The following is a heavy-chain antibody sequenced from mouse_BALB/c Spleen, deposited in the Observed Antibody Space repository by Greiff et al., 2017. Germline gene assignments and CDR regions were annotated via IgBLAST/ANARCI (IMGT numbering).Heavy chain of an antibody. Sequence: QVQLQQSGPELVKPGASVKISCKASGYAFSSSWMNWVKQRPGQGLEWIGRIYPGDGDTNYNGKFKGKATLTADKSSSTAYMQLSSLTSVDSAVYFCARFLYYDYDDGFDYWGQGTTLTVSS. D-gene: IGHD2-4*01. J-gene: IGHJ2*01. CDR2: IYPGDGDT. CDR3: ARFLYYDYDDGFDY. V-gene: IGHV1-82*01. CDR1: GYAFSSSW.